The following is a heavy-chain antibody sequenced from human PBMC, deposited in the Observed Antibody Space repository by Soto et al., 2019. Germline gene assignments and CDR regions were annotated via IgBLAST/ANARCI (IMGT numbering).Heavy chain of an antibody. D-gene: IGHD6-13*01. CDR1: GASITSGNYY. CDR2: SSYTGNT. V-gene: IGHV4-39*01. CDR3: VRPDSSSWAAPFGS. Sequence: ASETLSLTCTVSGASITSGNYYWGWIRQPPGKGLQWIGSSSYTGNTYFNPSVRSRVTISFDTSKNQFSLRLTSVTASDTAVYYCVRPDSSSWAAPFGSWGQGTLVTVSS. J-gene: IGHJ4*02.